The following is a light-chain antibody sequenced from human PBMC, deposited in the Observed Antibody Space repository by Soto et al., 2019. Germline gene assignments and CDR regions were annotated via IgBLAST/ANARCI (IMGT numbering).Light chain of an antibody. Sequence: QSVLTQPASVSGSPGQSITISCTGTSSNVGNFHLVSWYQQHPGKAPKLMIYEGSLRPSGVSNRFSGSKSGNTASLTISGLQAEDEADYYCCSYAGYTTYVVFGGGTKVTVL. J-gene: IGLJ2*01. CDR2: EGS. CDR3: CSYAGYTTYVV. V-gene: IGLV2-23*01. CDR1: SSNVGNFHL.